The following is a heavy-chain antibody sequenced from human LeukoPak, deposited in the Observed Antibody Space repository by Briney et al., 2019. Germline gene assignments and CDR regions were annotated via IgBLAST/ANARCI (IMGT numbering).Heavy chain of an antibody. V-gene: IGHV3-74*01. CDR2: VNADGSAT. J-gene: IGHJ4*02. CDR1: GFTFSSYW. D-gene: IGHD2-2*01. CDR3: TRASWDLAFDY. Sequence: GGSLRLSCAASGFTFSSYWMHWVRQAPGKGLVWVSRVNADGSATHYADSVKGRFTISRNNAENTVHLQVNSLRAEDTAVYYCTRASWDLAFDYWGQGILVSVSS.